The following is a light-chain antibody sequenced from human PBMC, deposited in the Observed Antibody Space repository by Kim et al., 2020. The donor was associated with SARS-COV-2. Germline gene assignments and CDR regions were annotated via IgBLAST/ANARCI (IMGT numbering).Light chain of an antibody. CDR2: QAS. CDR1: QIVETF. V-gene: IGKV1-5*03. Sequence: EIQMTQSPSTLSASVGDRVTITCRASQIVETFLAWYQQKPGKAPDLLIYQASSLQIGVPSRFSGSGSGTEFTLTINSLQPDDFATYYCQHYIRFPYTFGQGTKLDI. J-gene: IGKJ2*01. CDR3: QHYIRFPYT.